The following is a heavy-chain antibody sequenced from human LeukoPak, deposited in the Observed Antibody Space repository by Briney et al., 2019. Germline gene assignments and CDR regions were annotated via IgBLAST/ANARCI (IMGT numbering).Heavy chain of an antibody. Sequence: GGSLRLSCAASGFTFSSSGMHWVRQAPGKGLEWVAFIRFDGTSKFYADSVKGRFTISRDNSQNTVSLQVNNLRTEDTAVYYCTRKGSQWDFLVDYWGQGTRVAVSP. CDR1: GFTFSSSG. CDR2: IRFDGTSK. D-gene: IGHD2/OR15-2a*01. J-gene: IGHJ4*02. CDR3: TRKGSQWDFLVDY. V-gene: IGHV3-30*02.